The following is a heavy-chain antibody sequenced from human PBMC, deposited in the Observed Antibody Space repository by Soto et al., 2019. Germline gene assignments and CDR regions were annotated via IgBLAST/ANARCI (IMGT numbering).Heavy chain of an antibody. J-gene: IGHJ6*03. V-gene: IGHV3-20*01. D-gene: IGHD2-21*01. CDR3: ARDKLERGIVVREALRYWYMDV. CDR2: LNWNGDST. Sequence: EVQLVESGGGVVRPGGSLRLSCAASGFTFDDYGMSWVRQVPGKGLEWVSGLNWNGDSTGYAESVKGRFTTSRDNAKNSLYRQMSSLKAEDTALYHCARDKLERGIVVREALRYWYMDVWGKGTTVTVSS. CDR1: GFTFDDYG.